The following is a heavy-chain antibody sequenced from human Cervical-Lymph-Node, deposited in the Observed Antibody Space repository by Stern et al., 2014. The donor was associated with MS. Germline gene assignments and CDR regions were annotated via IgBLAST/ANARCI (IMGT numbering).Heavy chain of an antibody. V-gene: IGHV1-69*01. Sequence: VLLVDYGAEVTKPGSSVKVSCKASGGTFSKFPSSWVRQAPGQGLAWMGGSFPVVGTPTYAQEFRGRVTITADVSTSTVYMELSSLRSDDTAVYYCALSSETSDRWYSLGYDLWGQGTLVTVSS. D-gene: IGHD6-13*01. CDR3: ALSSETSDRWYSLGYDL. CDR2: SFPVVGTP. CDR1: GGTFSKFP. J-gene: IGHJ5*02.